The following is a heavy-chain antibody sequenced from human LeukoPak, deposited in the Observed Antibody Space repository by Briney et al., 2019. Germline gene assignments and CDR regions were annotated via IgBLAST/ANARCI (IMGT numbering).Heavy chain of an antibody. J-gene: IGHJ4*02. CDR1: GYTFTSYA. CDR2: INAGNGNT. Sequence: ASVKVSCKASGYTFTSYAMHWVRQAPGQRLEWMGWINAGNGNTKYLQKFQGRVTITRDTSASTAYMELSSLRSEDTAVYYCARGKSNYFDYWGQGTLVTVSS. V-gene: IGHV1-3*01. CDR3: ARGKSNYFDY.